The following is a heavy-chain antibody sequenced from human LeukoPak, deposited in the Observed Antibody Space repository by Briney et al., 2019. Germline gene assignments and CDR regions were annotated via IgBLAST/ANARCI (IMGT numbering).Heavy chain of an antibody. CDR2: IYYSGST. CDR1: GGSISSYY. V-gene: IGHV4-59*01. CDR3: ARGRGRQWLVRWPWLDL. D-gene: IGHD6-19*01. J-gene: IGHJ2*01. Sequence: MTSETLSLTCTVSGGSISSYYWSWIRQPPGKGLEWIGYIYYSGSTNYNPSLKSRVTISVDTSKNQFSLELSSVTAADTAVYYCARGRGRQWLVRWPWLDLWGRGTLVTVSS.